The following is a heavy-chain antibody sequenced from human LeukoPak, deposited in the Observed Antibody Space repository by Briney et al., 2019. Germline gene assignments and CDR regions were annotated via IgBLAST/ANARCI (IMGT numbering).Heavy chain of an antibody. V-gene: IGHV4-31*03. CDR1: GGSISSGGYY. J-gene: IGHJ5*02. CDR3: ARNPDFKGESWFDP. CDR2: IYYSGST. Sequence: SETLSLTCTVSGGSISSGGYYWSWIRQHPGKGLEWIGYIYYSGSTYYNPSLKSRVTISVDTSKNQFSLKLSSVTAADTAVYYCARNPDFKGESWFDPWGQGTLVTVSS. D-gene: IGHD3/OR15-3a*01.